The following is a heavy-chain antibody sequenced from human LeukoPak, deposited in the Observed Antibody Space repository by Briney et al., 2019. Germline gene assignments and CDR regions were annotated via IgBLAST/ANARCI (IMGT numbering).Heavy chain of an antibody. V-gene: IGHV3-23*01. D-gene: IGHD6-19*01. CDR1: GFTFSNYG. CDR3: VTSGWVTGGSS. CDR2: ISGGGGST. Sequence: GGSLRLSCAASGFTFSNYGMSWVRQAPGKGLEWVSAISGGGGSTYYADSVKGRFTISRDNSKSTVYLQMNSLTAEDTAIYYCVTSGWVTGGSSWGQGTLVTVSS. J-gene: IGHJ5*02.